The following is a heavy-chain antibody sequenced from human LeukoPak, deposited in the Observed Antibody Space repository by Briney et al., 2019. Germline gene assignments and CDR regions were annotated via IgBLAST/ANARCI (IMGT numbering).Heavy chain of an antibody. V-gene: IGHV3-73*01. CDR3: TTRDPNAFDI. Sequence: GGSLRLSCAASGFTFSGSAMHWVRQASGEGLEWVGRIRSKANSYATAYAASVKGRFTISRDDSKNTAYLQMNSLKTEDTAVYYCTTRDPNAFDIWGQGTMVTVSS. CDR1: GFTFSGSA. CDR2: IRSKANSYAT. J-gene: IGHJ3*02.